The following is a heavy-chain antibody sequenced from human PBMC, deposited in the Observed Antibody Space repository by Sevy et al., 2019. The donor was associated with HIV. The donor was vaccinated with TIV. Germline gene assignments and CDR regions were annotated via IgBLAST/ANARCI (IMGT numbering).Heavy chain of an antibody. Sequence: ASVKVSCKASGYNFIKYGISWVRQAPGQGLEWVGGSSPFTGSPNYPQKLQDRVTVTTDTATNTAYMELRNLRSDDTAVYYCGKCTLWVYDPTNRKCSMDVWGQGTTVTVSS. CDR1: GYNFIKYG. D-gene: IGHD5-12*01. CDR3: GKCTLWVYDPTNRKCSMDV. CDR2: SSPFTGSP. V-gene: IGHV1-18*01. J-gene: IGHJ6*02.